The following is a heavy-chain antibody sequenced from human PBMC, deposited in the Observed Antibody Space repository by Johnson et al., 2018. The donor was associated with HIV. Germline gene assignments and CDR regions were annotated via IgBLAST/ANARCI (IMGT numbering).Heavy chain of an antibody. CDR3: AQDLNATTWHPDALDI. CDR1: GFTFSRFG. V-gene: IGHV3-30*02. Sequence: QVQLVESGGGVVQPGGSLRLSCVASGFTFSRFGMHWVRQAPGKGLEWVAFIRYDGSDKYYAVSVKGRFTISRDNSKNTLYLQMYSRRAEDTAVYYCAQDLNATTWHPDALDIWGQVTMVTVSS. CDR2: IRYDGSDK. J-gene: IGHJ3*02. D-gene: IGHD1-26*01.